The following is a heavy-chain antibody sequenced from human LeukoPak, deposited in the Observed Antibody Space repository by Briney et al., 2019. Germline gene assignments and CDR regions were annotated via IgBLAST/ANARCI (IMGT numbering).Heavy chain of an antibody. CDR3: ARDELDFWSGYYPP. CDR1: GFTFSSYS. J-gene: IGHJ5*02. CDR2: ISSSSSTI. Sequence: GGSLRLSCAASGFTFSSYSMNWVRQAPGKGLEWVSYISSSSSTIYYADSVKGRFTISRDNAKNSLYLQMNSLRAEDTAVYYCARDELDFWSGYYPPWGQGTLVTVSS. V-gene: IGHV3-48*01. D-gene: IGHD3-3*01.